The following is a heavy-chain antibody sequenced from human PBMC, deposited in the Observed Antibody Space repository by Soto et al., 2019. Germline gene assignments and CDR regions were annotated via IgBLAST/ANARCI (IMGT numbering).Heavy chain of an antibody. Sequence: SETLSLTCTVSGGSISSYYWSWIRQPAGKGLEWIGRIYTSGSTNYNPSLKSRVTISVDTSKNQFSLKLTSVTAADTAVYYCARDSKRGYSGYDKLDYWGQGTLVTSPQ. V-gene: IGHV4-4*07. CDR1: GGSISSYY. CDR2: IYTSGST. J-gene: IGHJ4*02. CDR3: ARDSKRGYSGYDKLDY. D-gene: IGHD5-12*01.